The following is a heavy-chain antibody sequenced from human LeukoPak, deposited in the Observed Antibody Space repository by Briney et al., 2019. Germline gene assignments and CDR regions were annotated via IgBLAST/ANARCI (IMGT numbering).Heavy chain of an antibody. CDR3: ARDPVNSNYVNYGMDV. V-gene: IGHV3-48*03. Sequence: GGSLRLSCAASGLTFSSYEMNWVRQAPGKGLEWVSYISSSGSIIYYGDSVKGRFTISRDNAKNSLYLQMNSLRAEDTALYYCARDPVNSNYVNYGMDVWGQGTTVTVSS. CDR1: GLTFSSYE. CDR2: ISSSGSII. D-gene: IGHD4-11*01. J-gene: IGHJ6*02.